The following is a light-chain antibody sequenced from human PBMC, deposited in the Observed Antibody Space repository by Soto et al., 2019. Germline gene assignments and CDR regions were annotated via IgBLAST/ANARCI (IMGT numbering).Light chain of an antibody. CDR2: MAS. V-gene: IGKV1-5*03. Sequence: DIQMTQSPSTLSASVGDRVTITCRANQSIYPWLAWYQHKPGKAPKFLIYMASSLENGVPSRFSGSGSGTEFTLTISSLQPDDFATYVCQQYVKYPVTFGQGTKVEIK. J-gene: IGKJ1*01. CDR3: QQYVKYPVT. CDR1: QSIYPW.